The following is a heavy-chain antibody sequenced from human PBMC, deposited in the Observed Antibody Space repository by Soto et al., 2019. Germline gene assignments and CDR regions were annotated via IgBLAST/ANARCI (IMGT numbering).Heavy chain of an antibody. CDR1: GGSISSYY. D-gene: IGHD1-26*01. J-gene: IGHJ6*02. Sequence: QVQLQESGPGLVKPSETLSLTCTVSGGSISSYYWSWIRQPPGKGLEWIGYIYYSGSTNYNPPLKSRVTISVDTSKNQFSLKLSSVTAADTAVCYCARGHSGSYRTGEGYYYGMDVWGQGTTVTVSS. V-gene: IGHV4-59*01. CDR2: IYYSGST. CDR3: ARGHSGSYRTGEGYYYGMDV.